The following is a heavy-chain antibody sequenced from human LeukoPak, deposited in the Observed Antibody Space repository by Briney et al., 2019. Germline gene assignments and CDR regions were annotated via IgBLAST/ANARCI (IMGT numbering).Heavy chain of an antibody. Sequence: GGSLRLSCAASGFTFDDYAMHWVRQAPAKGLEWVANIKQDGSEKYYVDSVKGRFTISRDNAKNSLYLQMNSLRAEDTAVYSCAKGQWLVGCWGQGTLVTVSS. V-gene: IGHV3-7*01. CDR1: GFTFDDYA. J-gene: IGHJ4*02. CDR3: AKGQWLVGC. CDR2: IKQDGSEK. D-gene: IGHD6-19*01.